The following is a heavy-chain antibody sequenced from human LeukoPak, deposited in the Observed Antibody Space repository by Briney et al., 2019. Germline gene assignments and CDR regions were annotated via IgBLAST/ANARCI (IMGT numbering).Heavy chain of an antibody. V-gene: IGHV3-11*03. J-gene: IGHJ4*02. D-gene: IGHD2-15*01. CDR3: AKNVRSPEV. CDR1: GFTFSVYY. Sequence: PGGSLRLSCAASGFTFSVYYMSWIRHARGKGLEWVSYISSSTSNTNYADAVKGRFTISRDNAKNSLYLQMNSLRVEDTAVYYCAKNVRSPEVWGQGTLVTVSS. CDR2: ISSSTSNT.